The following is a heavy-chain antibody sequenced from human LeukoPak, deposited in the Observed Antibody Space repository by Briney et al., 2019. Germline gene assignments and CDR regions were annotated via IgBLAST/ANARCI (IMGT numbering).Heavy chain of an antibody. CDR3: AILTNYGYYYDSSGSPL. CDR1: GYTFTSYD. V-gene: IGHV1-8*01. CDR2: MNPNSGNT. J-gene: IGHJ3*01. D-gene: IGHD3-22*01. Sequence: ASVKVSCKASGYTFTSYDINWVRQATGQGLEWMGWMNPNSGNTGYAQKFQGRVTMTRNTSISTAHMELSSLRSEDTAVYYCAILTNYGYYYDSSGSPLWGQGTMVTVSS.